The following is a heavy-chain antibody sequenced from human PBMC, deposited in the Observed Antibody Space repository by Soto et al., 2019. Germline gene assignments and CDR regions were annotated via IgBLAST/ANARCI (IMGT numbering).Heavy chain of an antibody. CDR2: ISKSGDST. D-gene: IGHD3-10*01. Sequence: GGSLRLSCAASRVTFTRYAMTWVRQVPGEGLQWVSSISKSGDSTYYADSVKGRFTTSRDNSKNTLYLQMNSLRAEDTAIYYCAKGSFGFDYWGQGTLVTVSS. J-gene: IGHJ4*02. CDR1: RVTFTRYA. CDR3: AKGSFGFDY. V-gene: IGHV3-23*01.